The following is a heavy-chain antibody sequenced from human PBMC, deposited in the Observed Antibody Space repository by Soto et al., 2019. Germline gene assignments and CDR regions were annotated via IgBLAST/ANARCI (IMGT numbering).Heavy chain of an antibody. Sequence: SVKVSCKASGFTFTSSAFQWLRQSRGQRLEWIGWIAVGSGYTNYAQRFQDRVTLTRDMSTATTYMELSRLTSEDTAIYYCAADATAWQQMVPSDYWGQGTLVTVSS. CDR1: GFTFTSSA. V-gene: IGHV1-58*01. D-gene: IGHD2-8*01. CDR3: AADATAWQQMVPSDY. J-gene: IGHJ4*02. CDR2: IAVGSGYT.